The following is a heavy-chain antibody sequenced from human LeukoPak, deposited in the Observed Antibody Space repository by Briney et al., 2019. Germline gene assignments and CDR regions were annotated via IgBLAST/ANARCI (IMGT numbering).Heavy chain of an antibody. D-gene: IGHD6-13*01. CDR3: AKDTSSSWNGDYGMDV. J-gene: IGHJ6*02. Sequence: PGGSLRLSCAASGFTFDDYAMHWVRQAPGKGLEWVSGISWNSGSIGYADSVKGRFTISRDNAKNSLYLQMNSLRAEDTALYYCAKDTSSSWNGDYGMDVWGQGTTVTVSS. CDR2: ISWNSGSI. CDR1: GFTFDDYA. V-gene: IGHV3-9*01.